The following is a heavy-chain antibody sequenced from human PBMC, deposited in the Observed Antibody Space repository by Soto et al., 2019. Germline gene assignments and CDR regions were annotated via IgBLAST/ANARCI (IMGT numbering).Heavy chain of an antibody. V-gene: IGHV3-30*18. J-gene: IGHJ6*02. CDR2: ISYDGSNK. D-gene: IGHD3-3*01. CDR1: GFTFSSYG. CDR3: ANSYYDFWSGYLYGMDV. Sequence: GSLRLSCAASGFTFSSYGMHWVRQAPGKGLEWVAVISYDGSNKYYADSVKGRFTISRDNSKNTLYLQMNSLRAEDTAVYYCANSYYDFWSGYLYGMDVWGQGTTVTVSS.